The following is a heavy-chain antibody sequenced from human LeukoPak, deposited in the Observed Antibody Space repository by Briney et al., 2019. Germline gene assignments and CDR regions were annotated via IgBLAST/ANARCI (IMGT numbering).Heavy chain of an antibody. J-gene: IGHJ5*02. V-gene: IGHV1-2*02. CDR2: INPNSGGT. CDR1: GYTFTGYY. Sequence: GASVKVSCKASGYTFTGYYMHWVRQAPGQGLEWMGWINPNSGGTNYAQKFQGRVTMTRDTSISTAYMELSSLRSDDTAVYSCARDPYIAPTGGTVTTWFDPWGQGTLVTVSS. CDR3: ARDPYIAPTGGTVTTWFDP. D-gene: IGHD4-17*01.